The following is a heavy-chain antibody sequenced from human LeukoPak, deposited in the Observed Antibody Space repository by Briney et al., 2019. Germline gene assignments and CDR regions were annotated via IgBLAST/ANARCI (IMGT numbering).Heavy chain of an antibody. J-gene: IGHJ5*02. Sequence: GGSLRLSCAASGFSFSSYGMHWVRQAPGKGLEWVAVISYDGSNKYYADSVKGRFTISRDNAKNSLYLQMNSLRDEDTAVYYCARARAYYYDSSGYYNWFDPWGQGTLVTVSS. CDR3: ARARAYYYDSSGYYNWFDP. CDR2: ISYDGSNK. CDR1: GFSFSSYG. D-gene: IGHD3-22*01. V-gene: IGHV3-30*03.